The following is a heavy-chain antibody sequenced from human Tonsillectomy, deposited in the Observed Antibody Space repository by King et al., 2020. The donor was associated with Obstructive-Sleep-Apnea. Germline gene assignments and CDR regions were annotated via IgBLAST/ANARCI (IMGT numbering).Heavy chain of an antibody. V-gene: IGHV4-30-4*07. CDR3: AREAVAGTEVYFDY. D-gene: IGHD6-19*01. J-gene: IGHJ4*02. Sequence: QLQLQESGPGLVKPSQTLSLTCAVSGGSISSGGYSWSWIRQPPGKGLEWIGYIYYSGSTYYNPSLKSRVTISVDTSKNQFSLKLSSVTAADTAVYYCAREAVAGTEVYFDYWGQETLVTVSS. CDR1: GGSISSGGYS. CDR2: IYYSGST.